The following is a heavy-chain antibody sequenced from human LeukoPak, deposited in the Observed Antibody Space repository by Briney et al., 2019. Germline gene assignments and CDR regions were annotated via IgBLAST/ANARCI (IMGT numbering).Heavy chain of an antibody. V-gene: IGHV4-34*01. Sequence: SSETLSLTCAVYGGSFSGYYWSWIRQPPGKGLEWIGEINHSGSTNYNPSLKSRVTISVDTSKNQFSLKLSSVTAADTAVYYCARSSLGYCSGGSCYEDYWGQGTLVTVSS. D-gene: IGHD2-15*01. CDR1: GGSFSGYY. CDR3: ARSSLGYCSGGSCYEDY. CDR2: INHSGST. J-gene: IGHJ4*02.